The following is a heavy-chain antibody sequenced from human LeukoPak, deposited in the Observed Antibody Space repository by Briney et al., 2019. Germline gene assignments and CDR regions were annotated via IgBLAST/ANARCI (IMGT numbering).Heavy chain of an antibody. V-gene: IGHV3-23*01. CDR3: AKKWELLGYFDY. D-gene: IGHD1-26*01. J-gene: IGHJ4*02. Sequence: PGGSLRLSCAASGFTSSSYSMNWVRQAPGKGLEWVSAISGSGGSTYYADSVKGRFTISRDNSKNTLYLQMNSLRAEDTAVYYCAKKWELLGYFDYWGQGTLVTVSS. CDR2: ISGSGGST. CDR1: GFTSSSYS.